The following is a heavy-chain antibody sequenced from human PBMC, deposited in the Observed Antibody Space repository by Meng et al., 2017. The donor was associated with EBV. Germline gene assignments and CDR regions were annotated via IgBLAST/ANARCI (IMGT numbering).Heavy chain of an antibody. CDR2: LIPMFGTA. V-gene: IGHV1-69*01. Sequence: QVQVVQSGAEVKXPXSSVKVSCRTSGGPFRNSAISWVRQAPGQGLEWIGGLIPMFGTANYAQKFQDRVTITADESTTTGYMEMSSLRSEDTVVYYCARESGRGYTPDYWGQGTLVTVSS. CDR1: GGPFRNSA. CDR3: ARESGRGYTPDY. D-gene: IGHD3-10*01. J-gene: IGHJ4*02.